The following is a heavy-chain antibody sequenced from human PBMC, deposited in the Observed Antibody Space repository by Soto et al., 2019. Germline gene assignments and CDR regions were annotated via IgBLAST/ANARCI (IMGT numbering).Heavy chain of an antibody. CDR2: IYSGGST. Sequence: EVQLVESGGGLIQPGGSLRLSCAASGFTVSSNYMSWVRQAPGKGLEWVSVIYSGGSTYYADSVKGRFTISRDNSKNTLYLQMNSLRAEDTAVYYCARGDGELLPAGAFDIWGQGTMVTVSS. D-gene: IGHD1-26*01. J-gene: IGHJ3*02. CDR1: GFTVSSNY. CDR3: ARGDGELLPAGAFDI. V-gene: IGHV3-53*01.